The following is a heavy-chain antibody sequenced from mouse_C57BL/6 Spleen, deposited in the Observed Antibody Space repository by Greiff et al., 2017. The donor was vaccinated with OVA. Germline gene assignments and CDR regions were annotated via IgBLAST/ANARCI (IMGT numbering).Heavy chain of an antibody. CDR3: ARYYYGSRPFDY. Sequence: QVHVKQPGAELVMPGASVKLSCKASGYTFTSYWMHWVKQRPGQGLEWIGEIDPSDSYTNYNQKFKGKSTLTVDKSSSTAYMQLSSLTSEDSAVYYCARYYYGSRPFDYWGQGTTLTVSS. CDR1: GYTFTSYW. CDR2: IDPSDSYT. D-gene: IGHD1-1*01. J-gene: IGHJ2*01. V-gene: IGHV1-69*01.